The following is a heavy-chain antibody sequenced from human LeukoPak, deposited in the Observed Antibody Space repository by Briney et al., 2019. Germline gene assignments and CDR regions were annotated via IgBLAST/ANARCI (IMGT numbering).Heavy chain of an antibody. CDR3: ARELRTVDY. Sequence: GGSLSLSCAASGFTFSSYWMTWVRQAPGKGLEWVANIKHNGDELNYVGSVEGRFTISRDNAKNSLYLHMTSLRAEDTAVYYCARELRTVDYRGQGTLVTVSS. V-gene: IGHV3-7*01. CDR1: GFTFSSYW. CDR2: IKHNGDEL. D-gene: IGHD3-16*01. J-gene: IGHJ4*02.